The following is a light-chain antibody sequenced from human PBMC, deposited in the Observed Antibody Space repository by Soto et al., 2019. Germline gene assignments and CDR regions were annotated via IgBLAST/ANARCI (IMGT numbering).Light chain of an antibody. Sequence: EIVMTQSPATLSVSPGERATLSCRASQSVASNLAWYQQKRGQAPRLLIYGASTRATGIPARFSGSGSGTEFTLTISSLQSEDSAVYYCQQYNNGPRTFDQGTKVEIK. V-gene: IGKV3-15*01. J-gene: IGKJ1*01. CDR2: GAS. CDR3: QQYNNGPRT. CDR1: QSVASN.